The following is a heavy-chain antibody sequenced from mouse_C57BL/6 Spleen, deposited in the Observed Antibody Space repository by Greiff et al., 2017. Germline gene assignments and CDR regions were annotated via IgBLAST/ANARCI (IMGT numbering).Heavy chain of an antibody. V-gene: IGHV6-6*01. J-gene: IGHJ4*01. CDR2: IRNKANNHAT. CDR1: GFTFSDAW. Sequence: EVQVVESGGGLVQPGGSMKLSCAASGFTFSDAWMDWVRQSSEKGLEWVAEIRNKANNHATYYAESVKGRFTISRDDSKSSVYLQMNSLRAEDTGIYYCTGFHYYAMDYWGQGTSVTVSS. CDR3: TGFHYYAMDY.